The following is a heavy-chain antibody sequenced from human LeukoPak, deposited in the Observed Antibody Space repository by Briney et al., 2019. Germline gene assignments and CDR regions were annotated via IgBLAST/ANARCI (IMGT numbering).Heavy chain of an antibody. Sequence: SETLSLTCTISDGSISIYYWNWIRQPPGKGLEWIGYIYNSGSSTIYNPSLQSRVTISVDMSKNQFSLRLSSVTAADTAVYFCVRDRELTYWGQGILVTVSS. CDR3: VRDRELTY. CDR2: IYNSGSST. D-gene: IGHD3-10*01. V-gene: IGHV4-59*01. CDR1: DGSISIYY. J-gene: IGHJ4*02.